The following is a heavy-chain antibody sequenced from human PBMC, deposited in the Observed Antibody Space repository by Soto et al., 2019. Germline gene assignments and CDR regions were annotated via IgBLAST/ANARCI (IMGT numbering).Heavy chain of an antibody. D-gene: IGHD6-19*01. Sequence: QVQLVQSGAEVKKPGASVKVSCKASGYTFTSYDINWVRQATGQGLEWMGWMNPNSGNTGYAQKFQGRVTMTRNTSISTAYMELSSLRSEGTAVYYCAGRTAVAGIYYYYGMDVWGQGTTVTVSS. J-gene: IGHJ6*02. CDR1: GYTFTSYD. CDR2: MNPNSGNT. V-gene: IGHV1-8*01. CDR3: AGRTAVAGIYYYYGMDV.